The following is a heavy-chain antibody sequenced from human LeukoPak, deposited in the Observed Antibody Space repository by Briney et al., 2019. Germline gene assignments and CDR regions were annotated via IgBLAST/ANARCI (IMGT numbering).Heavy chain of an antibody. J-gene: IGHJ5*02. D-gene: IGHD3-3*01. CDR2: IIPIFGIA. Sequence: SVKVSCKASGGTFSSYAISWVRQAPGQGLEWMGRIIPIFGIANYAQKFQGRVTITADKSTSTAYMELSSLRSEDTAVYYCARGAMVGSDFWSGVNWFDPWGQGTLVTVSS. CDR1: GGTFSSYA. V-gene: IGHV1-69*04. CDR3: ARGAMVGSDFWSGVNWFDP.